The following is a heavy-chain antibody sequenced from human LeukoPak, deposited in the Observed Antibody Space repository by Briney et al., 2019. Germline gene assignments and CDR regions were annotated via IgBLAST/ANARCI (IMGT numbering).Heavy chain of an antibody. J-gene: IGHJ3*02. D-gene: IGHD2-8*02. Sequence: SETLSLTCTVSGGSISSYYWSWIRQPPGKGLEWIGYIYYSGSTKYNPSLKSRVTISVDTTKNQSSLKLSSVTAADTAVYYCARRSGGAHDAFDIWGQGTMVTVSS. CDR3: ARRSGGAHDAFDI. V-gene: IGHV4-59*08. CDR2: IYYSGST. CDR1: GGSISSYY.